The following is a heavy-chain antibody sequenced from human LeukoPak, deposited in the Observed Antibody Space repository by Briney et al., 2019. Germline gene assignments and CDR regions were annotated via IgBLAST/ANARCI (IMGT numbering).Heavy chain of an antibody. D-gene: IGHD1-14*01. V-gene: IGHV4-4*07. CDR2: IYTGGST. CDR1: GGSISSYY. Sequence: SETLSLTCTASGGSISSYYWSWIRQPAGKGLEWIGRIYTGGSTNYNPSLKSRVTMSVDTSKSQFSLKLSSVTAADTAVYYCARNRVHYYYYMDVWGKGTTVTISS. CDR3: ARNRVHYYYYMDV. J-gene: IGHJ6*03.